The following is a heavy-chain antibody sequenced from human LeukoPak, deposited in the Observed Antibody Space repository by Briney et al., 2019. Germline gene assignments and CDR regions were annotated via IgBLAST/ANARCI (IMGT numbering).Heavy chain of an antibody. CDR1: GFIFSDYF. CDR2: IRNKPRSYTT. D-gene: IGHD2-21*02. Sequence: PGGSLRLSCAASGFIFSDYFMDWVRQAPGKGLEWVGRIRNKPRSYTTEYAASVQGRSTISVDDSKNSLFLQINNLKTEDTAVYYCVRGGYCGGDCSHWYFDLWGRGTLVTVSS. V-gene: IGHV3-72*01. J-gene: IGHJ2*01. CDR3: VRGGYCGGDCSHWYFDL.